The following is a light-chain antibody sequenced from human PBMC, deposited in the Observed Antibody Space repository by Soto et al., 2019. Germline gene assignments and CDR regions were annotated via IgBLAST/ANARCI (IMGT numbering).Light chain of an antibody. CDR2: NTN. V-gene: IGLV8-61*01. Sequence: QAVVTQEPSFSVSPGGTVTLTCGLSSGPVFTSSYPNWYQQTPGQAPRTLIFNTNTRSSGVPDRFSGSILGDKAALTITGAQADGDSYYYCLLYLGGGIWVFGGGTKLTVL. CDR1: SGPVFTSSY. J-gene: IGLJ3*02. CDR3: LLYLGGGIWV.